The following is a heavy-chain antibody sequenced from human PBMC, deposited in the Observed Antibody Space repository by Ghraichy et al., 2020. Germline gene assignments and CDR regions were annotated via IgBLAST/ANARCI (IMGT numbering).Heavy chain of an antibody. Sequence: SETLSLTCTVSGGSISSSNFYWGWIRQPPGKGLEWIGHIYYSGSTYYNPSLKSRVTISADTSKNQFSLKVRSVTAADTAVYYCARVPGTTVDYWGQRILVTVSS. CDR3: ARVPGTTVDY. V-gene: IGHV4-39*07. D-gene: IGHD1-7*01. J-gene: IGHJ4*02. CDR2: IYYSGST. CDR1: GGSISSSNFY.